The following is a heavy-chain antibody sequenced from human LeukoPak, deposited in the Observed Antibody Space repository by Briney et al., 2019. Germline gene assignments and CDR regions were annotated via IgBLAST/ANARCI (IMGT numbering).Heavy chain of an antibody. CDR1: GGTFSSYA. V-gene: IGHV1-69*06. CDR2: IIPIFGTA. Sequence: SVKVSCKASGGTFSSYAISWVRQAPGQGLEWMGGIIPIFGTANYAQKFQGRVTITADKSTSTAYMELSSLRSEDTVVYYCARGTTSYYYYYMDVWGKGTTVTVSS. D-gene: IGHD1-7*01. CDR3: ARGTTSYYYYYMDV. J-gene: IGHJ6*03.